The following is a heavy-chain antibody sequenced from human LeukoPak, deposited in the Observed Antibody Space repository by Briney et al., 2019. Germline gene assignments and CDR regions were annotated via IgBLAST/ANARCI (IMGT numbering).Heavy chain of an antibody. CDR1: GGSISNGDSY. Sequence: SQTLSLTCTVSGGSISNGDSYWTWVRQPPGKGLEYIGYIHYSGSTHYNPSLKSRVTIAIDTSKMQFSLRLSSVTAADTAVYYCARQWSSGSYLNWFDPWGRGTLVTVSS. J-gene: IGHJ5*02. CDR2: IHYSGST. D-gene: IGHD1-26*01. V-gene: IGHV4-30-4*01. CDR3: ARQWSSGSYLNWFDP.